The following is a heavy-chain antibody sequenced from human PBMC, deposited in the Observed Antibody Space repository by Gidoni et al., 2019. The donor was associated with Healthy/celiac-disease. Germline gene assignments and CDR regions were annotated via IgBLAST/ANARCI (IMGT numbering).Heavy chain of an antibody. Sequence: QVQLVQSGAEVKKPGSSVKVSCKASGGTFSSYAISWVRQAPGQGLEWMGRIIPILGIANYAQKFQGRVTITADKSTSTAYMELSSLRSEDTAVYYCARVKEDGGGFDPWGQGTLVTVSS. CDR1: GGTFSSYA. V-gene: IGHV1-69*04. J-gene: IGHJ5*02. CDR2: IIPILGIA. CDR3: ARVKEDGGGFDP. D-gene: IGHD2-15*01.